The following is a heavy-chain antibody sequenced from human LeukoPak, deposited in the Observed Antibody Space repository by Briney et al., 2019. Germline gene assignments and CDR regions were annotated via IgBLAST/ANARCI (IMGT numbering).Heavy chain of an antibody. V-gene: IGHV1-46*01. CDR1: GYTFTSYY. D-gene: IGHD5-12*01. J-gene: IGHJ5*02. CDR2: INPSGGST. CDR3: ASQSGYSGYDPGDGWFDP. Sequence: ASVKVSCKASGYTFTSYYMHWVRQAPGQGLEWMGIINPSGGSTSYAQKFQGRGTMTRDTSTSTVYMEMSSLRSEDTAVYYCASQSGYSGYDPGDGWFDPWGQGTLVTVSS.